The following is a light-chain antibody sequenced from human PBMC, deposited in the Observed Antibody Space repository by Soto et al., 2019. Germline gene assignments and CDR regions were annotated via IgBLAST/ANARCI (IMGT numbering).Light chain of an antibody. Sequence: VMMAQSPLSLPFTLGQPASISCSSSQSLVYSDGDTYLSWFQQRPGQSPRRLLSQVSNRDSGVPDRFSGSGSGTDFTLKISSVEADDVAVYYCMQNTHWPITFGQGTRLEI. CDR3: MQNTHWPIT. J-gene: IGKJ5*01. CDR2: QVS. CDR1: QSLVYSDGDTY. V-gene: IGKV2-30*01.